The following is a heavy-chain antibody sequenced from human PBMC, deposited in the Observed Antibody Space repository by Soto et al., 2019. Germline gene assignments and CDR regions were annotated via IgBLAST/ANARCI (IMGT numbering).Heavy chain of an antibody. CDR3: AREKKGGYGSSTSCYYYYYYMDV. V-gene: IGHV3-53*01. D-gene: IGHD2-2*01. J-gene: IGHJ6*03. CDR2: IYSGGST. CDR1: GFTVSSNY. Sequence: GGSLRLSCAASGFTVSSNYMSWVRQAPGKGLEWVSVIYSGGSTYYADSVKGRFTISRDNSKNTLYLQMNSLRAEDTAVYYCAREKKGGYGSSTSCYYYYYYMDVWGKGTTVTVSS.